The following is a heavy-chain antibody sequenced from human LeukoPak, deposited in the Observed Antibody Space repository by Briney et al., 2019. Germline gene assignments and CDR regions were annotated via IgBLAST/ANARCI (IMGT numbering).Heavy chain of an antibody. CDR3: VVESAIGH. Sequence: PGGFLRLSCAASGFTFSTYGMHWVRQAPGKGLEWVAFIRSDGSDKYYVDSVKGRFTISRDNSKNTLYLEMNSLRPEDSAMYYCVVESAIGHWGQGTLVTVSS. D-gene: IGHD2-21*01. J-gene: IGHJ4*02. CDR1: GFTFSTYG. CDR2: IRSDGSDK. V-gene: IGHV3-30*02.